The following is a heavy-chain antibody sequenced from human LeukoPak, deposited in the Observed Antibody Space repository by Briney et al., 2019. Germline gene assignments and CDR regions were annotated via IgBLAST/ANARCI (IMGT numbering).Heavy chain of an antibody. J-gene: IGHJ4*02. CDR1: GFTFSRYW. V-gene: IGHV3-7*01. Sequence: PGGSLRLSCAASGFTFSRYWMSWVRQAQGKGLDWVANIKRDGSQKYYVVSVKDRFTISRENAKNSLYLQRDSLRAGDTAMYYCVRDQREIAASTSDCGSEGSLVTVS. D-gene: IGHD6-13*01. CDR2: IKRDGSQK. CDR3: VRDQREIAASTSDC.